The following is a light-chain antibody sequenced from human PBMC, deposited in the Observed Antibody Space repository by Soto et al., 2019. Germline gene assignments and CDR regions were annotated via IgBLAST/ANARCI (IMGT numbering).Light chain of an antibody. V-gene: IGLV1-44*01. J-gene: IGLJ1*01. CDR1: SSNIETNT. CDR2: KNN. CDR3: AAWDDSLNGPRFV. Sequence: QSVLTQPPSASGTPGQRVTISCSGSSSNIETNTVNWYQQLPRTAPKLLIYKNNQRPSGVPDRFSGSKSGTSASLAISGLQSEDEADYYCAAWDDSLNGPRFVFGTGTQVTVL.